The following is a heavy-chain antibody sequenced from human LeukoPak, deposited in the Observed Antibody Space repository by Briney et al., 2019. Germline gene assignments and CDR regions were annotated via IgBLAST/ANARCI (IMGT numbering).Heavy chain of an antibody. CDR3: ARGAYTAMALRYDY. J-gene: IGHJ4*02. CDR2: ISSSSSYA. Sequence: GGSLRLSCAASGFTFSDYYMSWIPQAPGKGLEWVSYISSSSSYANYADSVKGRFTISRDNAKNSLYLQMNSLRAEDTAVYYCARGAYTAMALRYDYWGQGTLVTVSS. CDR1: GFTFSDYY. D-gene: IGHD5-18*01. V-gene: IGHV3-11*06.